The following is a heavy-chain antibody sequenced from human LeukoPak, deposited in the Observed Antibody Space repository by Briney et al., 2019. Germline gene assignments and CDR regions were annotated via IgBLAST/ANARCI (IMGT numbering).Heavy chain of an antibody. J-gene: IGHJ5*02. Sequence: GGSLRLSCEASGFTFSSFAMTWVRQAPGKGLEWVSSITGSQGRTYNTDSVKGRFTISRDNSQNTLYLQMNSLRAEDTAVYYCTKDPNGDYVGAFDPWGQGTLVTVSS. V-gene: IGHV3-23*01. CDR1: GFTFSSFA. CDR2: ITGSQGRT. D-gene: IGHD4-17*01. CDR3: TKDPNGDYVGAFDP.